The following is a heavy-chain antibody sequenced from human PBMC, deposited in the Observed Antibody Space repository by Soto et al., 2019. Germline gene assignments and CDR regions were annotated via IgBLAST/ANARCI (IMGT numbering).Heavy chain of an antibody. Sequence: EVQLVESGGGLVQPGGSLRLSCVVSGFTFTDSWMYWVRQVPGEGLVWVSFIYNDGSRTNYADSVKGRFTISRDNAKNTLYLQMNSLRAEDTAMYYCGKSRWSGSSLIDYWGQGTLVTVSS. CDR1: GFTFTDSW. J-gene: IGHJ4*02. V-gene: IGHV3-74*01. CDR2: IYNDGSRT. CDR3: GKSRWSGSSLIDY. D-gene: IGHD3-3*01.